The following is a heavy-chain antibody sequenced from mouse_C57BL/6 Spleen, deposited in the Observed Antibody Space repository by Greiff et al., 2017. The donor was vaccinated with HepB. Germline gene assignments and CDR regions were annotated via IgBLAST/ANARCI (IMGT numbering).Heavy chain of an antibody. Sequence: EVQLQQSGPELVKPGASVKISCKASGYTFTDYYMNWVKQSHGKSLEWIGDINPNNGGTSYNQKFKGKATLTVDKSSSTAYMELRSMTSEDSAVDYCARFYDYAWYFDVWGTGTTVTVSS. CDR3: ARFYDYAWYFDV. D-gene: IGHD2-4*01. V-gene: IGHV1-26*01. CDR1: GYTFTDYY. CDR2: INPNNGGT. J-gene: IGHJ1*03.